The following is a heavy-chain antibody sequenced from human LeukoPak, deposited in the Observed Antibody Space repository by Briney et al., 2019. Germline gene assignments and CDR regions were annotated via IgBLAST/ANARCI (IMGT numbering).Heavy chain of an antibody. CDR3: ARDAIMIRTHYYYYYMDV. Sequence: SETLSLTCTVSGGSISSSSYYWGWIRQPPGKGLEWIGSIYYSGSTYYNPSLKSRVTISVDTSKNQFSLKLSSVTAADTAVYYCARDAIMIRTHYYYYYMDVWGKGTTVTVSS. D-gene: IGHD3-16*01. J-gene: IGHJ6*03. CDR1: GGSISSSSYY. CDR2: IYYSGST. V-gene: IGHV4-39*07.